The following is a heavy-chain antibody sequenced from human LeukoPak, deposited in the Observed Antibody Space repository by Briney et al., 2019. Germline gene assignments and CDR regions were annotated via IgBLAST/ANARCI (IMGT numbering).Heavy chain of an antibody. V-gene: IGHV4-39*01. CDR2: IYYSGST. J-gene: IGHJ4*02. CDR1: GGSTSSGSYY. D-gene: IGHD3-9*01. Sequence: SETLSLTCTVSGGSTSSGSYYWGWIRQSPGKGLEWIGNIYYSGSTHYNPSLKSRVTISVDTSKNQFSLKMTSVTAADTAVYYCARHASVDGIWPRPLDYWGQGSQVTVSS. CDR3: ARHASVDGIWPRPLDY.